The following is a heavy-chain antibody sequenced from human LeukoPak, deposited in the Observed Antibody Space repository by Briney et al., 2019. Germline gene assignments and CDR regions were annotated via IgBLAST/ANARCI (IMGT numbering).Heavy chain of an antibody. D-gene: IGHD7-27*01. CDR2: IYTSGST. CDR3: ARSSRTGEKAFDY. Sequence: SETLSLTCTVSGGSISSYYWSWIRQPPGKGLEWIGYIYTSGSTNYNPSLKSRVTISVDTSKNQFSLKLSSVTAADTAVYSCARSSRTGEKAFDYWGQGTLVTVSS. V-gene: IGHV4-4*09. CDR1: GGSISSYY. J-gene: IGHJ4*02.